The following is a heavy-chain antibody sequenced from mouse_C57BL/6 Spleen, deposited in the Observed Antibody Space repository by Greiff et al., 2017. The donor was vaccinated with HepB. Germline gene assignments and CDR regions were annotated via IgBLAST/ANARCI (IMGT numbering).Heavy chain of an antibody. CDR1: GFTFSDYG. V-gene: IGHV5-17*01. D-gene: IGHD2-1*01. CDR2: ISSGSSTI. Sequence: EVMLVESGGGLVKPGGSLKLSRAASGFTFSDYGMHWVRQAPEKGLEWVAYISSGSSTIYYADTVKGRFTISRDNAKNTLFLQMTSLRSEDTAMYYCARGGNDWYFDVWGTGTTVTVSS. J-gene: IGHJ1*03. CDR3: ARGGNDWYFDV.